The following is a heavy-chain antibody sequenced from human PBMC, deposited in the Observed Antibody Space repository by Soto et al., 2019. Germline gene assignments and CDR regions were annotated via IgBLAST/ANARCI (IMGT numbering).Heavy chain of an antibody. CDR2: IVRDESEK. CDR1: GFGFSSHG. J-gene: IGHJ5*01. CDR3: ARDDDYDDNGLDS. D-gene: IGHD4-17*01. V-gene: IGHV3-33*01. Sequence: QVQLVESGGGVVQPGRSLRLSCAASGFGFSSHGMHWVRQAPGKGLEWLAVIVRDESEKFYADSVRGRFTISRDNSKNTLYLEMNSLRAEDTAVYYCARDDDYDDNGLDSWGQGTLVTVSS.